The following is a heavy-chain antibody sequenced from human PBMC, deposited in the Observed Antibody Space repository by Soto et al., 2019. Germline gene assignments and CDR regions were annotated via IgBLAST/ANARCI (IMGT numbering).Heavy chain of an antibody. J-gene: IGHJ6*02. D-gene: IGHD2-8*02. CDR3: VKDWTGSTCPCLDV. CDR2: ISGGDDTT. CDR1: GFTFSSYA. V-gene: IGHV3-23*01. Sequence: EVHLLASGGGLVQPGGSLRLSCAASGFTFSSYAMAWVRQAPGKGPEWVATISGGDDTTYYADSVKGRFTISRDNFKNSLYLQMTSLRAQDTAIYYCVKDWTGSTCPCLDVWGQGTTVTVSS.